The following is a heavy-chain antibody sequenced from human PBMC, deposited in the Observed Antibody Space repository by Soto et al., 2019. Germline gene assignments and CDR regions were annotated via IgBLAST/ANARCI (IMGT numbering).Heavy chain of an antibody. CDR1: GFTARRNY. Sequence: EVQVVESGGGLAQPGGSLRLSCVASGFTARRNYMSWVRQAPGKGLEWVSCIYSGGTAYYADSVKGRFTISRDNSKNTLYLQMDSLRHEDTAVYYCAGVQSSSWLGNYYYGMDVWGQGTTVTVSS. V-gene: IGHV3-66*01. CDR2: IYSGGTA. D-gene: IGHD6-13*01. CDR3: AGVQSSSWLGNYYYGMDV. J-gene: IGHJ6*02.